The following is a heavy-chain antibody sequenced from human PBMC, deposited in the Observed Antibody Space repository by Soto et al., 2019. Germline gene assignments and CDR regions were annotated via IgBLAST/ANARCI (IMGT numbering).Heavy chain of an antibody. J-gene: IGHJ6*02. V-gene: IGHV3-48*02. CDR3: ARERRVVMAAVNYYYGMDV. Sequence: GGSLRLSCAASGFTFSSYSMNWVRQAPGKGLEWVSYISSSSSTIYYADSVKGRFTISRDNAKNSLYLQMNSLRDEDTAVYYCARERRVVMAAVNYYYGMDVWGQGTTVTVSS. CDR1: GFTFSSYS. D-gene: IGHD3-3*01. CDR2: ISSSSSTI.